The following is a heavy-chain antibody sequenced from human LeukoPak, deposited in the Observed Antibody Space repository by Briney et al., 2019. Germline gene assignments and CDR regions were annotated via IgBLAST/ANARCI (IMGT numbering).Heavy chain of an antibody. V-gene: IGHV3-15*01. CDR3: TTEVVDTAMVPDY. CDR2: IKSKTDGGTT. D-gene: IGHD5-18*01. Sequence: GGSLRLSCAAPGFTFSNAWMSWVRQAPGKGLEWVGRIKSKTDGGTTDYAAPVKGRFTISRDDSKNTLYLQMNSLKTEDTAVYYCTTEVVDTAMVPDYWGQGTLVTVSS. CDR1: GFTFSNAW. J-gene: IGHJ4*02.